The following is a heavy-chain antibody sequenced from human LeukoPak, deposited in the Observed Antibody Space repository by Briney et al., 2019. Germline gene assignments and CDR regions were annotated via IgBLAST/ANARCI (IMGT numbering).Heavy chain of an antibody. CDR3: AKRGQSPGFPGSYYFDY. J-gene: IGHJ4*02. CDR2: VSGSGAGT. Sequence: QPGGSLRLSCAASGFTFSDYYMSWIRQAPGKGLEWVAGVSGSGAGTYYAESVEGRFAVSRDNSKNTLYLQMNSLRADDTATYYCAKRGQSPGFPGSYYFDYWGQGTPVTVSS. D-gene: IGHD3-10*01. CDR1: GFTFSDYY. V-gene: IGHV3-23*01.